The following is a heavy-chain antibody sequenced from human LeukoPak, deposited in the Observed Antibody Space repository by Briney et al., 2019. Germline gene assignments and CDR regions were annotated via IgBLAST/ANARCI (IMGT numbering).Heavy chain of an antibody. Sequence: GGFRRLSCAASGFTFSSYGMHWVRQAPGKGLEWVAFIRYDGSNKYYADSVKGRFTISRDNSKNTLYLQMNSLRAEDTAVYYCARETVATAWDYFDYWGQGTLVTVSS. J-gene: IGHJ4*02. CDR3: ARETVATAWDYFDY. CDR2: IRYDGSNK. D-gene: IGHD5-12*01. V-gene: IGHV3-30*02. CDR1: GFTFSSYG.